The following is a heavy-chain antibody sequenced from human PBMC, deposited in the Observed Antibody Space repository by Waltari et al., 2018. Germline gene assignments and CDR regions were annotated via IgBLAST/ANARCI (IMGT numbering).Heavy chain of an antibody. V-gene: IGHV3-53*01. CDR1: GFIVSNYY. CDR2: INSCGDT. J-gene: IGHJ2*01. Sequence: EVQLVESGGGLIQPGGSPRLSCAASGFIVSNYYMSWVRQAPGKGLEWVSVINSCGDTHYADSVKGRFTISRDNSKNTIYLQLNTLRAEDTALYYCARDVAGYYYFDLWGRGTLVTV. CDR3: ARDVAGYYYFDL.